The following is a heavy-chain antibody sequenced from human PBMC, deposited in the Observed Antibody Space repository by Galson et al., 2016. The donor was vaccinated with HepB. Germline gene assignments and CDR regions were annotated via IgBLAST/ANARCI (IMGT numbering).Heavy chain of an antibody. Sequence: SLRLSCAGSGFIFSTYAMNWVRQAPGKGLEYVSVIYSGGTTYYADSVKGRFTISRDNSQNSLFLQMNTLRAEDTAVYFCVRGVYGDHGWFDYWGQGTLVTVSS. CDR1: GFIFSTYA. V-gene: IGHV3-66*02. J-gene: IGHJ4*02. CDR3: VRGVYGDHGWFDY. D-gene: IGHD4-17*01. CDR2: IYSGGTT.